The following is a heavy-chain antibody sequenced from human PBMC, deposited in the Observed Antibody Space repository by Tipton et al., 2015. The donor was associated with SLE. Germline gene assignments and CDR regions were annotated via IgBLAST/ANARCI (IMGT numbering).Heavy chain of an antibody. D-gene: IGHD3-22*01. V-gene: IGHV4-34*01. Sequence: TLSLTCAVYGAPFSGYHWTWVRQPPGKGLEWIGEINDGGNTKYSPSLKSRVSMSVDTSKNQFSLRLNSVSAADTAVYYCAKRPRNSGGYIPYYYYYLDVWGLGTTVTVSS. CDR2: INDGGNT. CDR3: AKRPRNSGGYIPYYYYYLDV. J-gene: IGHJ6*03. CDR1: GAPFSGYH.